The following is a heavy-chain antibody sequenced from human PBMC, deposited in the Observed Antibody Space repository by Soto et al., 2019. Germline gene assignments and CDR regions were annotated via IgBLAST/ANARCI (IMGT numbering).Heavy chain of an antibody. CDR1: GFTFSSHV. Sequence: PGGSLRLSCAASGFTFSSHVMSWVRQAPEKGLEWVSGISGSGGTTYYADSVKGRFTISRDNSENTLYLQMNSLRAEDTAVYYCARTCSGGTCSFDYWGQGTLVTVSS. CDR2: ISGSGGTT. CDR3: ARTCSGGTCSFDY. V-gene: IGHV3-23*01. D-gene: IGHD2-15*01. J-gene: IGHJ4*02.